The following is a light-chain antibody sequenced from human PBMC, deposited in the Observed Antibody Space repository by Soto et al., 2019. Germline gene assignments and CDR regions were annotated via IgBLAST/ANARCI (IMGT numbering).Light chain of an antibody. CDR1: QSVSSN. Sequence: EIVMTQSPATLSVSPGERATLSCRASQSVSSNLAWYQQKPCQAHRLLIYGASTRATGIPARFSGSGSGTEFTLTISSLQSEDFAVYYCQQYNNWLALTFGGGTKVDIK. CDR3: QQYNNWLALT. CDR2: GAS. V-gene: IGKV3-15*01. J-gene: IGKJ4*01.